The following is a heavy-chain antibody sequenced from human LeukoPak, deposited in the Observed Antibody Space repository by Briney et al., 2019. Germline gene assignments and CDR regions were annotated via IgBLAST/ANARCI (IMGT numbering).Heavy chain of an antibody. CDR1: GYSISSGYY. D-gene: IGHD5-24*01. CDR3: AGSFKRRDGYRLFDY. Sequence: SETLSLTCTVSGYSISSGYYWGWIRQPPGKGLEWIGSIYHSGSTYYNPSLKSRVTISVDTSKNQFSLKLSSVTAADTAVYYCAGSFKRRDGYRLFDYWGQGTLVTVSS. CDR2: IYHSGST. J-gene: IGHJ4*02. V-gene: IGHV4-38-2*02.